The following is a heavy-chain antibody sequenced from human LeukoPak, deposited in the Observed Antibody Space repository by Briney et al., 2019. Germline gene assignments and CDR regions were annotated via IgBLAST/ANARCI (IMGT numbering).Heavy chain of an antibody. CDR2: ISRSNRYT. D-gene: IGHD2-2*01. Sequence: GGSLRLSCAASGFTFRSYALTWVRQAPGKGLEWVSYISRSNRYTNYADSVKGRFTISRDNAKNSLYLQMNSLRAEDTAVYYCARGGGGQPADYWGQGTLVTVSS. CDR3: ARGGGGQPADY. V-gene: IGHV3-21*05. CDR1: GFTFRSYA. J-gene: IGHJ4*02.